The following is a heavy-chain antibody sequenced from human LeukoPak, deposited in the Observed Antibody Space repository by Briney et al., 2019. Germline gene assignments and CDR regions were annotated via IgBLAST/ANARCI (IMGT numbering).Heavy chain of an antibody. V-gene: IGHV4-34*01. CDR2: INHSGST. Sequence: SETLSLTCAVYGGSFSGYYWSWIRQPPGKGLEWIGEINHSGSTNYNPSLKSRVTISVDTSKNQFSLKLSSVTAADTAVYYCARRWRWFDPWGQGTLVTVSS. CDR3: ARRWRWFDP. CDR1: GGSFSGYY. J-gene: IGHJ5*02. D-gene: IGHD4-23*01.